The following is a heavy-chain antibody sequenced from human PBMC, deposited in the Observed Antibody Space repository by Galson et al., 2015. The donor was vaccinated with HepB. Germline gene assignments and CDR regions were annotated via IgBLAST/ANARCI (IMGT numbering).Heavy chain of an antibody. CDR1: GFTFSRYV. CDR3: ARDDYGDYVYYGMDV. Sequence: SLRLSCAASGFTFSRYVMSWVRQAPGKGLEWVSAISASGENIYYADSVEGRFTISRDNSKNTLYLQMNSLRAEDTAVYYCARDDYGDYVYYGMDVWGQGTTVTVSS. D-gene: IGHD4-17*01. V-gene: IGHV3-23*01. CDR2: ISASGENI. J-gene: IGHJ6*02.